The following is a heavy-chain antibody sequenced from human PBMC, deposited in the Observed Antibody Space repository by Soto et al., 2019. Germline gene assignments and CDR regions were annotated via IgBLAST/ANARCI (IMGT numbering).Heavy chain of an antibody. V-gene: IGHV1-24*01. D-gene: IGHD3-10*01. CDR1: GYTLTELS. Sequence: ASVKVSCKVSGYTLTELSMHWVRQAPGKGLEWMGGFDPEDGETIYAQKFQGRVTMTEDTSTDTAYMELSSLRSEDTAVYYCASRLLWFGELRYWFDPWGQGTLVTVSS. J-gene: IGHJ5*02. CDR2: FDPEDGET. CDR3: ASRLLWFGELRYWFDP.